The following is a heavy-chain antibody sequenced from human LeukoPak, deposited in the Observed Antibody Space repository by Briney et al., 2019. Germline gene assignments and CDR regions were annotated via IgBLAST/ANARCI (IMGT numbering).Heavy chain of an antibody. Sequence: GGSLRLSCTTSGFTFSEYAMAWVPHAPEKGLECVASIRGRGTNTYYADSVKGLLTISRDNSKKTLYLQMTGLRAEDTAVYYCAKDRFIAVAFFDYWGQGTLVTVSS. CDR3: AKDRFIAVAFFDY. D-gene: IGHD6-19*01. CDR2: IRGRGTNT. CDR1: GFTFSEYA. J-gene: IGHJ4*02. V-gene: IGHV3-23*01.